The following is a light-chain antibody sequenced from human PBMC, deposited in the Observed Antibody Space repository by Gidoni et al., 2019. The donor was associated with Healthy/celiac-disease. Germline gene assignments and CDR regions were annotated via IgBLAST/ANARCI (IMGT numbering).Light chain of an antibody. Sequence: DIQMTQSPSSLSASVGDRVTITCRASQSISSYLNWYKQKPGKAPKLLIYAASRLQSGVPSRFSGSGSGTDFTLTIISLQPEEFATYYCQQSYSTPETFGQGTKVEIK. J-gene: IGKJ1*01. CDR2: AAS. V-gene: IGKV1-39*01. CDR1: QSISSY. CDR3: QQSYSTPET.